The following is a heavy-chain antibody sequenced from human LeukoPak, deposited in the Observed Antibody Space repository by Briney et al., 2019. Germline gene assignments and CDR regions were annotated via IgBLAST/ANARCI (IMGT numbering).Heavy chain of an antibody. D-gene: IGHD6-6*01. Sequence: ASVKVSCKVSGYTLTELSMHWVRQAPGKGLEWMGGFDPEDGETIYAQKFQGRVTMTEDTSTDTAYMELSSLRSEDTAVYYCATDGREEYSSSYWFDPWGQGTLVTVSS. J-gene: IGHJ5*02. CDR3: ATDGREEYSSSYWFDP. CDR2: FDPEDGET. V-gene: IGHV1-24*01. CDR1: GYTLTELS.